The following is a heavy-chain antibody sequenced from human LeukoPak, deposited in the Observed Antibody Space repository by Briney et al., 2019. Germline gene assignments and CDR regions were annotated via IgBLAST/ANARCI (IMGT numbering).Heavy chain of an antibody. CDR2: IYYSGST. CDR1: GGSISSYY. Sequence: SETLSLTCTVSGGSISSYYWSWIRQPPGKGLEWIGYIYYSGSTNYNPSLKSRVTISVDTSKNQFSLKLSSVTAADTAVYYCARGGGFGELIDYWGQGTLVTVSS. D-gene: IGHD3-10*01. CDR3: ARGGGFGELIDY. J-gene: IGHJ4*02. V-gene: IGHV4-59*01.